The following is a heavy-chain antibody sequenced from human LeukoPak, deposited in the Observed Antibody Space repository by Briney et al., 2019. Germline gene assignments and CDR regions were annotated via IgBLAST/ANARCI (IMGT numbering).Heavy chain of an antibody. CDR1: KFTFSDSY. D-gene: IGHD3-10*01. J-gene: IGHJ3*02. CDR3: ARARGSYAFDI. Sequence: PGGSLRLSCAASKFTFSDSYMGWMRQAPGKGLEWVSYISNSGTTMYYADSVKGRFTISRDNAKNSLYLQMNSLRAEDTAVYYCARARGSYAFDIWSQGTMVTVSS. CDR2: ISNSGTTM. V-gene: IGHV3-11*04.